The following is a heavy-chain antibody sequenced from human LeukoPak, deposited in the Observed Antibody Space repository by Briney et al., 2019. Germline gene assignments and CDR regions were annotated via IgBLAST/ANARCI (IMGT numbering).Heavy chain of an antibody. CDR1: GFTFSSYS. D-gene: IGHD2-2*01. J-gene: IGHJ4*02. V-gene: IGHV3-21*01. Sequence: GGSLRLSCAASGFTFSSYSMNWVRQAPGKGLEWVSSISSSSSYIYYADSVKGRFTISRDNAKNSLYLHMNSLRVEDTAVYYCARGGYCSSTSCPKPKYFDYWGQGTLVTVSS. CDR3: ARGGYCSSTSCPKPKYFDY. CDR2: ISSSSSYI.